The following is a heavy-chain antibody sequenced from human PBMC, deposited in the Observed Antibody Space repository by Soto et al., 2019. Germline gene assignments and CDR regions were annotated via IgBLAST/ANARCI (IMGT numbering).Heavy chain of an antibody. J-gene: IGHJ6*02. V-gene: IGHV3-23*01. CDR3: AKARIAAAGTPDSYYGMDV. D-gene: IGHD6-13*01. CDR1: GFTFSSYA. Sequence: XGSLRLHCAASGFTFSSYAMSWVRQAPGKGLDWVSAISGSGGSTYYADSVKGRFTISRDNSKNTLYLQMNSLRAEDTAVYYCAKARIAAAGTPDSYYGMDVWGQGTTVTVSS. CDR2: ISGSGGST.